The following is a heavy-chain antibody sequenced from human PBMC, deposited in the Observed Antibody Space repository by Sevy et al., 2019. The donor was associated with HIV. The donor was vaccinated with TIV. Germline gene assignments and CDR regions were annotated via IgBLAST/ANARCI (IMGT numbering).Heavy chain of an antibody. Sequence: ASVKVSCKASGGTFSTFLISWVRQAPGQGLEWMGGIRPIFGTVDYAQKFQARVTFTADESTSTAYMELSSLRPDDTAVYYCATRGDGGGDCSIYYFDYWGQGSLVTVSS. J-gene: IGHJ4*02. D-gene: IGHD2-21*02. CDR2: IRPIFGTV. V-gene: IGHV1-69*13. CDR1: GGTFSTFL. CDR3: ATRGDGGGDCSIYYFDY.